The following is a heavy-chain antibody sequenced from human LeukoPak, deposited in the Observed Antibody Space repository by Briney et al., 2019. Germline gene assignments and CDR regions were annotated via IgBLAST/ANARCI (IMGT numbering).Heavy chain of an antibody. V-gene: IGHV4-34*01. CDR3: AREYYYDSSGYSNWFDP. CDR2: INHSGST. D-gene: IGHD3-22*01. J-gene: IGHJ5*02. CDR1: GGSFSGYY. Sequence: SETLSLTCAVYGGSFSGYYWSWIRQPPGKGLEWIGEINHSGSTNYTPSLKSRVTISVDTSKNQFSLKLSSVTAADTAVYYCAREYYYDSSGYSNWFDPWGQGTLVTVSS.